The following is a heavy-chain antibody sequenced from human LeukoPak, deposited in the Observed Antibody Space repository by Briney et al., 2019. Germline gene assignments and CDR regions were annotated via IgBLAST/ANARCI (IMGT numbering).Heavy chain of an antibody. J-gene: IGHJ1*01. CDR2: INPNSGGT. V-gene: IGHV1-2*02. CDR1: GYTFTGYY. D-gene: IGHD2-2*01. CDR3: AREGYCSSTSCYFYFQH. Sequence: GASVKVSCKASGYTFTGYYMRWVRQAPGQGLEWMGWINPNSGGTNYAQKFQGRVTMTRDTSISTAYMELSRLRSDDTAVYYCAREGYCSSTSCYFYFQHWGQGTLVTVSS.